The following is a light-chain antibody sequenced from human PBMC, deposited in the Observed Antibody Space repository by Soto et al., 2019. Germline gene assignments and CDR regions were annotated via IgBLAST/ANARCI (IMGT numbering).Light chain of an antibody. CDR3: QQYYSYPRVT. V-gene: IGKV1-8*01. Sequence: AIRMTQSPSSFSASTGDRVTITCRASQGISSYLAWYQQKPGKAPKLLIYAASTLQSGVPSRFSGSGSGTDFTLTICCLQSEDLATYYCQQYYSYPRVTFGGGTKVEIK. J-gene: IGKJ4*01. CDR1: QGISSY. CDR2: AAS.